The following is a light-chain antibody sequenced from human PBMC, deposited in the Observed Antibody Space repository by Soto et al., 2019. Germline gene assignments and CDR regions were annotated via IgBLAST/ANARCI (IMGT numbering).Light chain of an antibody. CDR1: SSDVGGYNY. V-gene: IGLV2-8*01. Sequence: QSVLTQPPSASGSPGQSVTISCTGTSSDVGGYNYVSWYQQHPGKAPKLMIYEVSKRPSGVPDRFSGSKSGNRASLTVSGLQAEDEPDYYCSSYSGSNNLVFGGGTKLTVL. CDR2: EVS. J-gene: IGLJ2*01. CDR3: SSYSGSNNLV.